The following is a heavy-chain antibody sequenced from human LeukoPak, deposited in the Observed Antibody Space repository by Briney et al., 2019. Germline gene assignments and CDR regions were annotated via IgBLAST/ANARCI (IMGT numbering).Heavy chain of an antibody. J-gene: IGHJ4*02. Sequence: GGSLRLSCAASGFTFSSYAMSWVRQAPGKGLEWVSAISGSGGSTNYADSVKGRFTISRDNAKNTLYLQMNSLRAEDTAVYYCARVGAYSSGPTDYWGQGTLVTVSS. V-gene: IGHV3-23*01. D-gene: IGHD6-19*01. CDR2: ISGSGGST. CDR3: ARVGAYSSGPTDY. CDR1: GFTFSSYA.